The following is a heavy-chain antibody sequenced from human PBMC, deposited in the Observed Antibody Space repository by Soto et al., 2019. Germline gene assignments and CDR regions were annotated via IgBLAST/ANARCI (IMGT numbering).Heavy chain of an antibody. V-gene: IGHV4-39*01. J-gene: IGHJ4*02. CDR1: GGSISSSSYY. Sequence: QLQLQESGPGLVKPSETLSLTCTVSGGSISSSSYYWGWIRQPPGKGLEWIGSIYYSGSTYYNPSLKSRGTISVDTSKNQFSLKLSSVTAADTAVYYCARLNYLRAVTAPFDYWGQGTLVTVSS. CDR3: ARLNYLRAVTAPFDY. D-gene: IGHD2-21*02. CDR2: IYYSGST.